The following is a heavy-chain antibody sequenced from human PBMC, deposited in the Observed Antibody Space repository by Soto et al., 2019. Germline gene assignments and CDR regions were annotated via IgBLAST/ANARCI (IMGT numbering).Heavy chain of an antibody. J-gene: IGHJ4*02. D-gene: IGHD1-20*01. CDR3: ARDVLTGTSLVLDY. CDR1: GFTFSHYG. CDR2: IWYNGNNE. V-gene: IGHV3-33*01. Sequence: QVQLVESGGGVVQPGRSLRLSCEASGFTFSHYGMHWVRQAPGKGLEWVAVIWYNGNNEYYADYVKGRFTISRDNSKNTLYLQMNSLRPEDTAVYYCARDVLTGTSLVLDYWGQGNLVTGSS.